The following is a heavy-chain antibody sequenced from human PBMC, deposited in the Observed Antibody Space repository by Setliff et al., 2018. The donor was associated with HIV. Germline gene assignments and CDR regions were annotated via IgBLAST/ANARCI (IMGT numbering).Heavy chain of an antibody. J-gene: IGHJ4*01. CDR3: ARGMDYYDTSGYYQYYFDY. V-gene: IGHV1-69*05. CDR1: GGTFSSYA. CDR2: IIPIFGTA. D-gene: IGHD3-22*01. Sequence: GASVKASSKASGGTFSSYAISWVRQAPGQGLEWMGRIIPIFGTANYEQKFQCWITMTRDTSISTAYMELSRLGSDDTAVYYCARGMDYYDTSGYYQYYFDYWGQGTLVTVSS.